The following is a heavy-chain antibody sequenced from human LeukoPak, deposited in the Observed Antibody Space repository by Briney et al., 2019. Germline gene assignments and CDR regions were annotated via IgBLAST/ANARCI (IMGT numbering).Heavy chain of an antibody. J-gene: IGHJ6*03. Sequence: SETLSLTCTVSGGSISSGSYYWSWIRQPAGRGLEWIGHIYTSGSTNYNPSLKSRVTISVDTSKNQFSLKLSSVTATDTAVYYCARDTVSKRYYDTPGGGMDVWGKGTTVTVSS. CDR1: GGSISSGSYY. D-gene: IGHD3-22*01. CDR3: ARDTVSKRYYDTPGGGMDV. V-gene: IGHV4-61*09. CDR2: IYTSGST.